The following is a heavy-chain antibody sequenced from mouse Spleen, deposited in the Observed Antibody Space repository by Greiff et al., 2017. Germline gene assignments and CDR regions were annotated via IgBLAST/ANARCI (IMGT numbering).Heavy chain of an antibody. CDR2: IWSGGST. CDR3: ARIPLITTVVAPYAMDY. V-gene: IGHV2-2*01. J-gene: IGHJ4*01. D-gene: IGHD1-1*01. CDR1: GFSLTSYG. Sequence: QVQLKESGPGLVQPSQSLSITCTVSGFSLTSYGVHWVRQSPGKGLEWLGVIWSGGSTDYNAAFISRLSISKDNSKSQVFFKMNSLQADDTAIYYCARIPLITTVVAPYAMDYWGQGTSVTVSS.